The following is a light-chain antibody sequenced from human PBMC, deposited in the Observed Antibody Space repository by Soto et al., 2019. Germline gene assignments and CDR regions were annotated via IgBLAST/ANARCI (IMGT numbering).Light chain of an antibody. CDR1: SSNIGSNS. J-gene: IGLJ2*01. CDR3: ATWDDSLNGVV. CDR2: TNN. Sequence: QSVLTQPPSASGTPGQRVTMSCSGSSSNIGSNSVYWYQQLPGTAPRLLIYTNNQRPSGVPDRFSGSKSGTSASLAISGPRYEDEADYYCATWDDSLNGVVFGGGTKLTVL. V-gene: IGLV1-47*02.